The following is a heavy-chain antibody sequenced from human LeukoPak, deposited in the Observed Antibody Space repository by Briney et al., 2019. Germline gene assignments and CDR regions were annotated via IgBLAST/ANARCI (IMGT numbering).Heavy chain of an antibody. CDR2: MNPNSGHI. Sequence: ASVKVSCKASGHTFTNYDINWVRQATGQGLQWMGWMNPNSGHIGYAQKFQGRVTITRNTSITTAYMELSSLRSEDTAVYYCARGRASAGGYGGYDWGVWFDPWGQGTLVTVSS. CDR1: GHTFTNYD. J-gene: IGHJ5*02. V-gene: IGHV1-8*03. D-gene: IGHD5-12*01. CDR3: ARGRASAGGYGGYDWGVWFDP.